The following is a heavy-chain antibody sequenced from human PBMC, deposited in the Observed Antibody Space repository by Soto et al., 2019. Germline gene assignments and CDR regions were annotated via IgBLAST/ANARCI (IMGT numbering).Heavy chain of an antibody. CDR2: ISSSSSTI. Sequence: GGSLRLSCAASGFTFSSYSMNWVRQAPGKGLEWVSYISSSSSTIYYADSVKGRFTISRDNAKNSLYLQMNSLRAEDTAVYYCAREGSYSAFDIWGQGTMVTVSS. J-gene: IGHJ3*02. D-gene: IGHD1-26*01. CDR3: AREGSYSAFDI. CDR1: GFTFSSYS. V-gene: IGHV3-48*04.